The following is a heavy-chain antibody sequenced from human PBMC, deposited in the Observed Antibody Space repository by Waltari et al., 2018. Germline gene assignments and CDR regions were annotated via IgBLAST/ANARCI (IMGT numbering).Heavy chain of an antibody. Sequence: EVQLVESGGGLVQPGRSLRLSCTASGFTFGDYAMSWVHQAPGKGLEWVGFIRSKAYGGTTEYAASVKGRFTISRDDSKSIAYLQMNSLKTEDTAVYYCTRDLKYYYDSSGYFQGDYWGQGTLVTVSS. CDR2: IRSKAYGGTT. D-gene: IGHD3-22*01. J-gene: IGHJ4*02. CDR3: TRDLKYYYDSSGYFQGDY. V-gene: IGHV3-49*04. CDR1: GFTFGDYA.